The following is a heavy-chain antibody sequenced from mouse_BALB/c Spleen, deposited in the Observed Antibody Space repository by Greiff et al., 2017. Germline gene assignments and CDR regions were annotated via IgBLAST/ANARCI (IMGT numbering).Heavy chain of an antibody. J-gene: IGHJ4*01. V-gene: IGHV5-6-4*01. CDR3: TIAPFYDPYYAMDY. CDR2: ISSGGSYT. CDR1: GFTFSSYT. Sequence: EVMLVESGGGLVKPGGSLKLSCAASGFTFSSYTMSWVRQTPEKRLEWVATISSGGSYTYYPDSVKGRCTISRDNAKNTLYLQMSSLKSEDTAMYYCTIAPFYDPYYAMDYWGQGTSVTVPS. D-gene: IGHD2-3*01.